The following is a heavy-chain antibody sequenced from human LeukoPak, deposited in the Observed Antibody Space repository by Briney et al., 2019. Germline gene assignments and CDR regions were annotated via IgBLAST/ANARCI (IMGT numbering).Heavy chain of an antibody. V-gene: IGHV1-2*02. Sequence: ASVKVSCKASGYTFTGYYMHWVRQAPGQGLEWVGWINPYSGGTNYAQKFQGRVTMTRDTSITTAYMALSRLRSDDTAVYYCARCNSASCPWVYWGQGTLVTVSS. D-gene: IGHD2-2*01. J-gene: IGHJ4*02. CDR3: ARCNSASCPWVY. CDR2: INPYSGGT. CDR1: GYTFTGYY.